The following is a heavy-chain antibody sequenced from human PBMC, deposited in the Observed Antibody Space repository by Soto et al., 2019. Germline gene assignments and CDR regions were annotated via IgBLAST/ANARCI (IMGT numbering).Heavy chain of an antibody. CDR1: GGSFSGYY. CDR2: INHSGST. J-gene: IGHJ5*02. Sequence: QVQLQQWGAGLLKPSETLSLTCAVYGGSFSGYYWSWIRQPPGKGLEWIGEINHSGSTNYNPSLKSRVTISVDTSKNQFSLKLSSVTAADTAVYYCARARGVATIFGIAVTPNWFDPWGQGTLVTVSS. CDR3: ARARGVATIFGIAVTPNWFDP. D-gene: IGHD5-12*01. V-gene: IGHV4-34*01.